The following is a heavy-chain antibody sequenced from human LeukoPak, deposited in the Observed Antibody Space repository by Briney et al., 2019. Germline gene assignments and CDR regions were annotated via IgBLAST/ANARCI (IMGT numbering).Heavy chain of an antibody. CDR3: AREGFLGWFDP. CDR2: ISVSGGST. D-gene: IGHD3-10*01. V-gene: IGHV3-23*01. J-gene: IGHJ5*02. CDR1: GFTFSSYA. Sequence: GGSLRLSCAASGFTFSSYAMSWVRQAPGKGLEWVSEISVSGGSTYYADSVKGRFTISRDNSKNTLYLQMNSLRAEDTAVYYCAREGFLGWFDPWGQGTLVTVSS.